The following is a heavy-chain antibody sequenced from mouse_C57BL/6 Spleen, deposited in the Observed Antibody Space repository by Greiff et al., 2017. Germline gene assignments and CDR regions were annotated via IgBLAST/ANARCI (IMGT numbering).Heavy chain of an antibody. CDR2: IDPSDSYT. D-gene: IGHD1-1*01. CDR3: ARTMSTVGAPSWYFDV. J-gene: IGHJ1*03. Sequence: QVQLQQPGAELVMPGASVKLSCKASGYTFTSYWMHWVKQRPGQGLEWIGEIDPSDSYTNYNQKFKGKSTLTVDQSSSTAYMQLSSLTSEDSAVYYCARTMSTVGAPSWYFDVGGTGTTVTVSS. V-gene: IGHV1-69*01. CDR1: GYTFTSYW.